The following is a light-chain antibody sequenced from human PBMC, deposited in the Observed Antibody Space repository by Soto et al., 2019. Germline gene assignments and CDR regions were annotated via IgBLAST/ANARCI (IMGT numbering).Light chain of an antibody. V-gene: IGLV2-14*01. CDR2: DVS. CDR3: SPYTSSSTLYV. CDR1: SSDVGGYNY. Sequence: QSVLTQSASVSGSPGQSITISCTGTSSDVGGYNYVSWYQQHPGKAPKLMIYDVSNRPSGVSNRFSGSKSGNTASLTISGLQAEDEADYYCSPYTSSSTLYVFGTGTKVTVL. J-gene: IGLJ1*01.